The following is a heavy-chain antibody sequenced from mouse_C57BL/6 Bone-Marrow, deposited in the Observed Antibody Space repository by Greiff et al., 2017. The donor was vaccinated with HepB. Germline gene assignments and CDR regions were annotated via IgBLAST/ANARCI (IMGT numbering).Heavy chain of an antibody. J-gene: IGHJ4*01. CDR1: GYTFTSYW. Sequence: QVQLQQSGAELARPGASVKLSCKASGYTFTSYWMHWVKQRPGQGLEWIGMIHPNSGSTNYNEKFKSKATLTVDKSSSTAYMQLSSLTSEDSAVYYCARSGGYYAMDYWGQGTSVTVSS. CDR2: IHPNSGST. D-gene: IGHD3-1*01. CDR3: ARSGGYYAMDY. V-gene: IGHV1-64*01.